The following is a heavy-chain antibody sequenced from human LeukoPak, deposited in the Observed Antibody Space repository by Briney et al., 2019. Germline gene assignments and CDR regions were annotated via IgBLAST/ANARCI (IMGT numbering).Heavy chain of an antibody. CDR2: IKQDGSEK. V-gene: IGHV3-7*01. CDR3: ARENWGVYGMDV. CDR1: GFTFSGYW. Sequence: PGGSLRLSCAASGFTFSGYWMSWVRQAPGKGLEWVANIKQDGSEKYYVDSVKGRFTISRDNAKKSLYLQMNSLRAEDTGVYYCARENWGVYGMDVWGQGTTVTVSS. D-gene: IGHD7-27*01. J-gene: IGHJ6*02.